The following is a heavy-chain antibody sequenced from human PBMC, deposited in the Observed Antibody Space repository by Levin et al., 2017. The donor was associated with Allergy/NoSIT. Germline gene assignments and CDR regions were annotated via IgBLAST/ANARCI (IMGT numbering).Heavy chain of an antibody. V-gene: IGHV3-7*01. CDR2: INQDGSEK. J-gene: IGHJ4*02. CDR1: RFTFSNFW. CDR3: AREGDDSGTY. D-gene: IGHD1-26*01. Sequence: GGSLRLSCAASRFTFSNFWMSWVRQAPGKGLEWVANINQDGSEKYYVDSVKGRFTISRDNTKNSLYLQMHSLRAEDTAVYYCAREGDDSGTYWGQGTLVTVSS.